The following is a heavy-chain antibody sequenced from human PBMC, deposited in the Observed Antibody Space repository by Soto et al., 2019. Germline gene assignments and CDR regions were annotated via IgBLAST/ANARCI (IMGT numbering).Heavy chain of an antibody. CDR1: GYTFTGYY. Sequence: QVQLVQSGAEVKKPGASVKVSCKASGYTFTGYYMHWVRQAPGQGLEWMGWINPNSGGTNYAQKFQGWVTMTRDTSISTAYMELSRLRSDDTAVYYCARGGDEITTGEYNWFDPWGQGTLVTVSS. D-gene: IGHD3-16*01. V-gene: IGHV1-2*04. CDR3: ARGGDEITTGEYNWFDP. J-gene: IGHJ5*02. CDR2: INPNSGGT.